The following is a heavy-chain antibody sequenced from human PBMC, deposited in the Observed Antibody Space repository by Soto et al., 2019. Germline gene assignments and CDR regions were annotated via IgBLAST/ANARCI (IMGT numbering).Heavy chain of an antibody. Sequence: VQLVESGGGVVQPGRSLRLSCAASGFTFSSSGMHWVRQAPGKGLERVAVTSFDGSSGYYADSVRGRFTISRDNSNNTLYLQMNSLRADDTAVYYCAKSPPAVAGYFDYWGQGTLVTVSS. V-gene: IGHV3-30*18. CDR1: GFTFSSSG. CDR3: AKSPPAVAGYFDY. CDR2: TSFDGSSG. D-gene: IGHD6-19*01. J-gene: IGHJ4*02.